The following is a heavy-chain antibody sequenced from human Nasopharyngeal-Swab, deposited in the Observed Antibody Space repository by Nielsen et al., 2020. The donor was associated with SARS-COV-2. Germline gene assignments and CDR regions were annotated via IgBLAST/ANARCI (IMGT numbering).Heavy chain of an antibody. CDR2: IYSGDSDT. J-gene: IGHJ4*02. CDR1: GYSFTSNW. Sequence: GESLKISCKVSGYSFTSNWIGWVRQMPGKGLEWMAIIYSGDSDTRYSPSFQGQVTISADKSISTAYLQWSSLKASDTAMYFCARGSRDGYFFDYWGQGTLVTVSS. CDR3: ARGSRDGYFFDY. V-gene: IGHV5-51*01. D-gene: IGHD5-24*01.